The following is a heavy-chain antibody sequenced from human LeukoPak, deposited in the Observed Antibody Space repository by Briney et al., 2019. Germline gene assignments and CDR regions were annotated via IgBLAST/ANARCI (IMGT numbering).Heavy chain of an antibody. V-gene: IGHV3-23*01. CDR2: ISGSGGST. CDR1: GFTFSSYW. D-gene: IGHD3-3*01. Sequence: PGGSLRLSCAASGFTFSSYWMSWVRQAPGKGLEWVSAISGSGGSTYYADSVKGRFTISRDNSKNTLYLQMNSLRAEDTAVYYCANLDDFWSGYYKEVVYGYWGQGTLVTVSS. J-gene: IGHJ4*02. CDR3: ANLDDFWSGYYKEVVYGY.